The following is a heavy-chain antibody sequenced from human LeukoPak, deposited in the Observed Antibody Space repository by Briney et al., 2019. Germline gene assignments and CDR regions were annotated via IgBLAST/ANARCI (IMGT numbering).Heavy chain of an antibody. CDR2: IYYSGST. CDR3: ARHLLCSSTSCYYGAPRNFDY. CDR1: GGSISSSSYY. J-gene: IGHJ4*02. D-gene: IGHD2-2*01. Sequence: PSETLSLTCTVSGGSISSSSYYWGWIRQPPGKGLEWIGSIYYSGSTYYNPSLKSRVTISVDTSKNQFSLKLSSVTAADTAVYYCARHLLCSSTSCYYGAPRNFDYWGQGTLVTVSS. V-gene: IGHV4-39*01.